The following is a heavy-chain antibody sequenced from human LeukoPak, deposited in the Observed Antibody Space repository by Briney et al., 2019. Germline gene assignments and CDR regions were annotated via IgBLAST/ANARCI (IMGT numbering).Heavy chain of an antibody. CDR2: IYHSGNT. J-gene: IGHJ3*02. D-gene: IGHD5-18*01. V-gene: IGHV4-38-2*02. Sequence: SETLSLTCTVAGYSISSGYYWGWIRPPPGKGLEWIGSIYHSGNTYYNPSLKSRVTISVDTSKNQFSLKLSSVTAADTAVYYCARDPPRGYRTNAFDIWGQGTMVTVSS. CDR3: ARDPPRGYRTNAFDI. CDR1: GYSISSGYY.